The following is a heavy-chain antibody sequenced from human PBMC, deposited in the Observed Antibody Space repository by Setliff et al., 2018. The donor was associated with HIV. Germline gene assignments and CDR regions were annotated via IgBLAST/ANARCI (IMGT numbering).Heavy chain of an antibody. CDR3: ARGRPSRGAVAGPAHFAY. J-gene: IGHJ4*02. CDR2: MNPNSGNT. Sequence: ASVKVSCKASGYTFTNYDIYWLRQASGQGLGWMGWMNPNSGNTGYAQKFQGRVTITRNTSISTAFMELSSLRSEDTAVYYCARGRPSRGAVAGPAHFAYWGQGTLVTVSS. CDR1: GYTFTNYD. D-gene: IGHD6-19*01. V-gene: IGHV1-8*03.